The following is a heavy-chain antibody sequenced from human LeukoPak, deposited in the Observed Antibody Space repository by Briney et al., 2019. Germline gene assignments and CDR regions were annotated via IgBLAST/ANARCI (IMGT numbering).Heavy chain of an antibody. Sequence: PSETLSLTCGVYGGSFKGYHWSWVRQSPGKGLEWIGEINHSGSTNYNPSLKSRVTLSVDTSQSQVSLTLRSVTAADTAVYFCARGPWGSVIPTRDYFYYVDVWGKGTTVTVSS. J-gene: IGHJ6*03. CDR3: ARGPWGSVIPTRDYFYYVDV. V-gene: IGHV4-34*01. CDR1: GGSFKGYH. D-gene: IGHD2-21*01. CDR2: INHSGST.